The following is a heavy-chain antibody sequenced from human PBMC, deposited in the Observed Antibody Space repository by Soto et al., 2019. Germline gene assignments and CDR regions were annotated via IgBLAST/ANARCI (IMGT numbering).Heavy chain of an antibody. D-gene: IGHD3-16*02. CDR1: GFTFSSYG. CDR3: ATFGGLGELSL. CDR2: ISYDGSNK. J-gene: IGHJ4*02. Sequence: SLKISCAASGFTFSSYGMHWVRQAPGKGLEWVAVISYDGSNKYYADSVKGRFTISRDNSKNTLYLQMNSLRAEDTAVYYCATFGGLGELSLWGQGTLVTVSS. V-gene: IGHV3-30*03.